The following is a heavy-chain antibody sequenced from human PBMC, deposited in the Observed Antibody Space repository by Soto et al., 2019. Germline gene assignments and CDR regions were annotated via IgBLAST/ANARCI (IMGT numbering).Heavy chain of an antibody. D-gene: IGHD3-9*01. CDR2: TYNNGTT. V-gene: IGHV4-59*08. Sequence: QVQLQESGPGLVKPSETLSLTCTVSGGSISSYFWSWIRQPPGKGLEWIGYTYNNGTTKYSPSLKSRXXIXVAXSKNHFSLKLNSVTAADTAVYYCVRHAIRYFVGGYWGQGTLVTVSS. CDR3: VRHAIRYFVGGY. J-gene: IGHJ4*02. CDR1: GGSISSYF.